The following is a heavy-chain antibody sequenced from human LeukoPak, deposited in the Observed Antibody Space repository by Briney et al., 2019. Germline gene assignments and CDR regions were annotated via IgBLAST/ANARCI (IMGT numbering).Heavy chain of an antibody. J-gene: IGHJ6*03. CDR1: GFTFSSYW. Sequence: GGSLRLSCAASGFTFSSYWMSWVRQAPGKGLEWVANIKQDGSEKYYVDSVKGRFTISRDNAKNSLYLQMNSLRAEDTAVYYCARDGRISGYGFYYYMDVRGKRTTVTISS. CDR3: ARDGRISGYGFYYYMDV. CDR2: IKQDGSEK. D-gene: IGHD5-12*01. V-gene: IGHV3-7*01.